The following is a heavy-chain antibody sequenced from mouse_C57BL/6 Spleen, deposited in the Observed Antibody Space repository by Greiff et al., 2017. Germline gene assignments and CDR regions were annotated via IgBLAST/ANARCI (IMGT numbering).Heavy chain of an antibody. V-gene: IGHV5-4*03. CDR2: ISDGGSYT. Sequence: EVMLVESGGGLVKPGGSLKLSCAASGFTFSSYAMSWVRQTPEKRLEWVATISDGGSYTYYPDNVKGRFTISRDNAKNNLYLQMSHLKSEDTAMYYCARGELSNYDAMDYWGQGTSVTVSS. D-gene: IGHD1-3*01. CDR1: GFTFSSYA. J-gene: IGHJ4*01. CDR3: ARGELSNYDAMDY.